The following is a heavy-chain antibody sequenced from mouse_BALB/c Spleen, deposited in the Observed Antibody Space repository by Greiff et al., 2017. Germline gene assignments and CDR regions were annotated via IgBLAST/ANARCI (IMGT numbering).Heavy chain of an antibody. CDR2: IYPGSGST. Sequence: LQQPGSELVRPGASVKLSCKASGYTFTSYWMHWVKQRHGQGLEWIGNIYPGSGSTNYDEKFKSKGTLTVDTSSSTAYMHLSSLTSEDSAVYYCTRGGSGRDYWGQGTSVTVSS. CDR3: TRGGSGRDY. CDR1: GYTFTSYW. D-gene: IGHD1-1*01. J-gene: IGHJ4*01. V-gene: IGHV1S22*01.